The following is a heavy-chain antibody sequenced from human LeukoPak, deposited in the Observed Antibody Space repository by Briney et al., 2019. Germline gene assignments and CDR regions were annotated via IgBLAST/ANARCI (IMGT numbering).Heavy chain of an antibody. V-gene: IGHV1-8*01. CDR2: MNPNSGNT. J-gene: IGHJ5*02. CDR1: GYTFTSYD. D-gene: IGHD6-19*01. CDR3: ARGDGSGWYVHNWFDP. Sequence: GASVKVSCKASGYTFTSYDINWVRQATGQGLEWMGWMNPNSGNTGYAQKFQGRVTMTRNTSISTAYMELSSLRSEDTAVYYCARGDGSGWYVHNWFDPWGQGTLVTVSS.